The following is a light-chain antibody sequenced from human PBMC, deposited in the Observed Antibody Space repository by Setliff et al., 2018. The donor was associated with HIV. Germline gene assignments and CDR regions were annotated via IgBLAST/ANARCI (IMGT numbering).Light chain of an antibody. Sequence: QSALTQPASVSGSPGQSITISCAGTGSAVGGYNYVSWYQQHPGKAPKLMIYDVSNRPSGVSNRISGSKSGHTASLTISGLQAEDEADYYCCSYAGSSTFSYVFGTGTKVTVL. CDR1: GSAVGGYNY. CDR2: DVS. J-gene: IGLJ1*01. CDR3: CSYAGSSTFSYV. V-gene: IGLV2-14*03.